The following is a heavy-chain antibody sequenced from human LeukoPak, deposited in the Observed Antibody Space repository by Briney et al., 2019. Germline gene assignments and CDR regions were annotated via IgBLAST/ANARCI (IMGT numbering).Heavy chain of an antibody. D-gene: IGHD4-17*01. CDR1: GYTFTNYH. CDR3: ARTTSLTASGYDY. V-gene: IGHV1-8*03. Sequence: AASLKVSCKASGYTFTNYHINWVRQAPGQGLKWMGWINPNTGDRGYAQKFQGRVSITSDTSISTAYMELGSPRSEDTAVYFCARTTSLTASGYDYWGQGTLVTVSS. CDR2: INPNTGDR. J-gene: IGHJ4*02.